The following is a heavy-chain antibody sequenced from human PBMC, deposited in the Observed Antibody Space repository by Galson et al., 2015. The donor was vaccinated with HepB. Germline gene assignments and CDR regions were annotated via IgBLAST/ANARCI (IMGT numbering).Heavy chain of an antibody. CDR2: FYWNDDK. CDR3: AHRIYSSDGEGFDY. D-gene: IGHD6-19*01. J-gene: IGHJ4*02. V-gene: IGHV2-5*01. Sequence: TCTFSGFSLNTGGVGVGWIRQPPGKALEWLALFYWNDDKSYSPSLESRLTITKDTSKNQVVLTMTNMDPVDTATYYCAHRIYSSDGEGFDYWGQGTLVTVSS. CDR1: GFSLNTGGVG.